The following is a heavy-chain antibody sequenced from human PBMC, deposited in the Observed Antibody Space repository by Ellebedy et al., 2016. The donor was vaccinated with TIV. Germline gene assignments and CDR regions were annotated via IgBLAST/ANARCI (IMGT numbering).Heavy chain of an antibody. D-gene: IGHD2/OR15-2a*01. CDR2: IRRKTHGGTT. J-gene: IGHJ4*02. CDR1: GFTFNSAW. V-gene: IGHV3-15*01. Sequence: GESLKISCSASGFTFNSAWINWVRQSPGKGLEWVGRIRRKTHGGTTDYAAPVKGRFTISRDDSKNTLYLQMNSLKNEDTAVYYCATEPFGNSDNFVDYWGQGTLVTVSP. CDR3: ATEPFGNSDNFVDY.